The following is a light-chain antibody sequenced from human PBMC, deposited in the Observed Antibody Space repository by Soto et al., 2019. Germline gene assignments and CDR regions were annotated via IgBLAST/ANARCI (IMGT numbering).Light chain of an antibody. CDR3: QSYDSSLSGWV. Sequence: QSVLTQPPSVSGAPGQRVTLSCTGSSSNIGAGYDVHWYQQLPGTAPKLLIYGDSNRPSGVPDRFSGSKSSTSDSLAITGLQAEDEADYYCQSYDSSLSGWVFGGGTKVTVL. CDR1: SSNIGAGYD. CDR2: GDS. V-gene: IGLV1-40*01. J-gene: IGLJ3*02.